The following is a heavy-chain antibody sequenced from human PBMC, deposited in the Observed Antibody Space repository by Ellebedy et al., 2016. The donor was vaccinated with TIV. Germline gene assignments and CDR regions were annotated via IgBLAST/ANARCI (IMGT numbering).Heavy chain of an antibody. D-gene: IGHD6-13*01. J-gene: IGHJ4*02. CDR3: ARHAGSWFSGGSKAVVY. V-gene: IGHV5-51*01. CDR2: IYPGDSDI. CDR1: GYTFTDYW. Sequence: GSLRLSCKGFGYTFTDYWIGWVRQMPGKGLEWMGIIYPGDSDIRYSPSFQGQVTISADKSISTAYLQWSSLKASDTAMYYCARHAGSWFSGGSKAVVYWGQGTLVTVSS.